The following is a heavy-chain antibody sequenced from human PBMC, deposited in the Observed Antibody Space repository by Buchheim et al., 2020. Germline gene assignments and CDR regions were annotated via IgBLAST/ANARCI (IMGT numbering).Heavy chain of an antibody. CDR3: ARVGGDYDILTGYYQRYGMDV. Sequence: EVQLVESGGGLVKPGGSLRLSCAASGFTFSSYSMNWVRQAPGKGLEWVSSISSSSSYIYYADSVKGRFTISRDNAKNPLYLQMNSLRAEDTAVYYCARVGGDYDILTGYYQRYGMDVWGQGTT. CDR2: ISSSSSYI. CDR1: GFTFSSYS. J-gene: IGHJ6*02. V-gene: IGHV3-21*01. D-gene: IGHD3-9*01.